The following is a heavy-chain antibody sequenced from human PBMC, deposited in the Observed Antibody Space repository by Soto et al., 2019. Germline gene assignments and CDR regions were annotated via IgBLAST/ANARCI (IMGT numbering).Heavy chain of an antibody. CDR3: ARAYFSNHVSGSSQGYYFDY. V-gene: IGHV2-70*01. CDR1: GFSLSTDGMC. CDR2: IDWEDDK. Sequence: SGPTLVNPTHTRTLTCAFSGFSLSTDGMCVSWIRQPPGKALEWLALIDWEDDKYYNASLKTRLPISKDTSKSQVVLTMTNLDPDEPGSYYSARAYFSNHVSGSSQGYYFDYWGQGTLVTVSS. J-gene: IGHJ4*02. D-gene: IGHD1-26*01.